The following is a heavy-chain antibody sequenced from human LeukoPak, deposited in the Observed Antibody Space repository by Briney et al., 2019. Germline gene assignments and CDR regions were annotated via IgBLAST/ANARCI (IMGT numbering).Heavy chain of an antibody. Sequence: GGSLRLSCAASGFTFSSYAMHWVRQAPGKGLEWVAVISYDGSNKYYADSVKGRFTISRDNSKSTLYLQMNSLRAEDTAVYYCARGSYGDPFDYWGQGTLVTVSS. CDR2: ISYDGSNK. J-gene: IGHJ4*02. CDR1: GFTFSSYA. V-gene: IGHV3-30-3*01. CDR3: ARGSYGDPFDY. D-gene: IGHD4-17*01.